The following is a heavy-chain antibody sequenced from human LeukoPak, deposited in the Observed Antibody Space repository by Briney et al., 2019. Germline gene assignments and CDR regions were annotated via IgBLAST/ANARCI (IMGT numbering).Heavy chain of an antibody. Sequence: GGSLRLSCVGSGFTFSNYAMSWVRQAPGKGLEWVSAISGSGGSTYYADSVKGRFTISRDNSKNTLYLQMNSLRAEDTAVYYCAKPQPYYYDSSGYYPTDYWGQGTLVTVSS. V-gene: IGHV3-23*01. CDR2: ISGSGGST. CDR1: GFTFSNYA. D-gene: IGHD3-22*01. CDR3: AKPQPYYYDSSGYYPTDY. J-gene: IGHJ4*02.